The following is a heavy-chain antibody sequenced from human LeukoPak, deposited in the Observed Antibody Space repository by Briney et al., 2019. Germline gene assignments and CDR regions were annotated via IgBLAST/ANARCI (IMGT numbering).Heavy chain of an antibody. CDR1: GGSISSHY. CDR2: IHYSGTT. V-gene: IGHV4-59*08. Sequence: PSETLSLTCTVSGGSISSHYWSWIRQSPGKGLEWIGYIHYSGTTNYNPSLKSRVTISVDTSKNQFSLKLGSVTAADTAAYYCARHTNSWFDPWGQGTLVTVSS. CDR3: ARHTNSWFDP. J-gene: IGHJ5*02. D-gene: IGHD2/OR15-2a*01.